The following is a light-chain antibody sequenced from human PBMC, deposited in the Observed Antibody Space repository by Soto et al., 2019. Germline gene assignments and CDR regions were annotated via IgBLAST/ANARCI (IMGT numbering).Light chain of an antibody. J-gene: IGKJ1*01. CDR2: KAS. Sequence: DIQMTQSPSTLSASVGDRVTITCRASQSISSWLAWYHQKPGKAPNLLIYKASTLESGVPSRFSGSGSGTEFTLTISSLQPDDFATYYCQQYSSYSRTFDQGTKVEIK. CDR3: QQYSSYSRT. CDR1: QSISSW. V-gene: IGKV1-5*03.